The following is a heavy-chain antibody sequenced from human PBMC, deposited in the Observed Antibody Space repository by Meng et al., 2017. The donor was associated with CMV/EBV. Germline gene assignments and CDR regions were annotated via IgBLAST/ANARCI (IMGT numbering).Heavy chain of an antibody. V-gene: IGHV4-4*07. Sequence: VQLLESGPGLVKPSETLSLTCTVSGGSISSYYWSWIRQPAGKGLEWIGRIYTSGSTNYNPSLKSRVTMSVDTSKNQFSLKLSSVTAADTAVYYCAREIVVVPAAIDNWFDPWGQGTLVTVSS. CDR2: IYTSGST. CDR3: AREIVVVPAAIDNWFDP. D-gene: IGHD2-2*02. CDR1: GGSISSYY. J-gene: IGHJ5*02.